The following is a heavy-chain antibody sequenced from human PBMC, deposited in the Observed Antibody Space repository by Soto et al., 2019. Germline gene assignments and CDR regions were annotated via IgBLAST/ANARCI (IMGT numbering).Heavy chain of an antibody. D-gene: IGHD6-19*01. CDR1: GFSLSTSGVG. CDR2: IYWDDDK. V-gene: IGHV2-5*02. J-gene: IGHJ4*02. Sequence: QITLKESGPTLVKPTQTLTLTCTFSGFSLSTSGVGVGWIRQPPGKALEWLALIYWDDDKRYSPSLKSRLTITKDTSKNQVVLTTTTMDPVDTATYYCAHSKVGSGWSSAHFDYWGQGTMVTVSS. CDR3: AHSKVGSGWSSAHFDY.